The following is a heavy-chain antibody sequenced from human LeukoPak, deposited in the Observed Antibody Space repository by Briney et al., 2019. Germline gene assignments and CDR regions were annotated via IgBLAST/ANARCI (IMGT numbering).Heavy chain of an antibody. CDR2: IYTSGST. CDR1: GGSFSTYY. Sequence: SETLSLTCAIYGGSFSTYYWSWIRQPPGKGLEWIGRIYTSGSTNYNPSHKSRVTISVDTSKNQFSLKLSSVTAADTAVYYCARERWLQSRVFAFDIWGQGTMVTVSS. J-gene: IGHJ3*02. V-gene: IGHV4-59*10. CDR3: ARERWLQSRVFAFDI. D-gene: IGHD5-24*01.